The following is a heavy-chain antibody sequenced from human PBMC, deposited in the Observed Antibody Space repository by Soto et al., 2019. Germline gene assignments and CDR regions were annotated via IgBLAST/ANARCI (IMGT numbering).Heavy chain of an antibody. CDR3: ARGGEWWLRP. CDR1: GFTFSSYW. Sequence: EVQLVESGGGLVQPGGSLRLSCAASGFTFSSYWMQWVRQAPAKGLVWVSRINSDGSSTSYADSVKGRFTISRDNAKNTLYLQMNSLRAEDTAVYYCARGGEWWLRPWGQGTLVTVSS. V-gene: IGHV3-74*01. D-gene: IGHD5-12*01. CDR2: INSDGSST. J-gene: IGHJ5*02.